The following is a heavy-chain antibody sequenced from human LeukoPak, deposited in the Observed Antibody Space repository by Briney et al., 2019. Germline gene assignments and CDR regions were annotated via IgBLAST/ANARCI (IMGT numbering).Heavy chain of an antibody. J-gene: IGHJ4*02. D-gene: IGHD2/OR15-2a*01. CDR1: GFTVSSSY. V-gene: IGHV3-53*01. Sequence: GSLRLSCAASGFTVSSSYMSWVRQAPGKGLEWVSVIYSDGDTYYPESVKDRFTISRDNSKNTLYLQMSSLRAEDTAVYYCAGDSLSPPQGDSWGQGTLVTVSS. CDR3: AGDSLSPPQGDS. CDR2: IYSDGDT.